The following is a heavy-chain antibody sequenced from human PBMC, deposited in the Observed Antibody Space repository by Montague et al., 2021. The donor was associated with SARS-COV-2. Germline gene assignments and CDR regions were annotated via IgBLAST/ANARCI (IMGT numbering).Heavy chain of an antibody. V-gene: IGHV4-39*07. Sequence: SETLSLTCTVSGGSISSSSYYWGWIRQPPGKVLEWIGSIYYSGSTYYNPSLKSRVTISVDTSKNQFSLTLSSVTAADTAVYYCARDGSLRIEILIGPRHYYSGMDDWGQGTTVTVSS. CDR2: IYYSGST. CDR3: ARDGSLRIEILIGPRHYYSGMDD. D-gene: IGHD2-21*01. CDR1: GGSISSSSYY. J-gene: IGHJ6*02.